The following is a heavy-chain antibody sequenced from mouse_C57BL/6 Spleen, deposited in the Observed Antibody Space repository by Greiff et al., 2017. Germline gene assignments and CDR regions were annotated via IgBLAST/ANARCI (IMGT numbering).Heavy chain of an antibody. D-gene: IGHD2-1*01. V-gene: IGHV1-42*01. CDR1: GYSFTGYY. CDR3: ARPIYYGNSFAY. CDR2: INPSTGGT. J-gene: IGHJ3*01. Sequence: VQLKQSGPELVKPGASVKISCKASGYSFTGYYMNWVKQSPEKSLEWIGEINPSTGGTTYNQKFKAKATLTVDKSSSTAYMQLKSLTSEDSAVYYCARPIYYGNSFAYWGQGTLVTVSA.